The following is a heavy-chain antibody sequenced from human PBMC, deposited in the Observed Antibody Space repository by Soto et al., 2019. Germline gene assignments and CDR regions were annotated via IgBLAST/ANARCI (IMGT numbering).Heavy chain of an antibody. D-gene: IGHD5-12*01. CDR2: ISYDGSNK. CDR3: AKDRRDGYNYFDY. Sequence: QVQLVESGGGVVQPGRSLRLSCAASGFTFSSYGMHWVRQAPGKGLEWVAVISYDGSNKYYADSVKGRFTISRDNSKNTLYLQMNSLRAEDKAVYYCAKDRRDGYNYFDYWGQGTLVTVSS. CDR1: GFTFSSYG. J-gene: IGHJ4*02. V-gene: IGHV3-30*18.